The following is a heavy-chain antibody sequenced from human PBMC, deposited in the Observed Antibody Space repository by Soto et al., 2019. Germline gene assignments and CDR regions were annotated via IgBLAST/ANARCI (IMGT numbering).Heavy chain of an antibody. CDR2: ISGSGGST. D-gene: IGHD6-6*01. CDR3: AKDVSSSGRGYYGIDV. J-gene: IGHJ6*02. V-gene: IGHV3-23*01. CDR1: GFAFSSYA. Sequence: EVQLLESGGGLLQPGGSLRLSCAASGFAFSSYAMSWVRQAPGKGLEWVSAISGSGGSTYYADSVKGRFSISRDNSKNTLHLQMNSLREEDTAVYYCAKDVSSSGRGYYGIDVWGQGTTVTVSS.